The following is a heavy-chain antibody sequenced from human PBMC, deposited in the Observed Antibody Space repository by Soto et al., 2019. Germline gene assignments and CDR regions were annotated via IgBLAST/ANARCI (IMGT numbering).Heavy chain of an antibody. V-gene: IGHV4-38-2*02. J-gene: IGHJ4*02. CDR3: AREGGESSDGLYYFDS. D-gene: IGHD3-16*01. CDR1: GDSISSGYH. CDR2: IYHSGTT. Sequence: SETLSLTCAVSGDSISSGYHWAWIRQSPGGGLEWVASIYHSGTTYYNPSLTSRVTIAVDTSKNQFSLKLSSVTAADTVVYFCAREGGESSDGLYYFDSWGQGSLVTVSS.